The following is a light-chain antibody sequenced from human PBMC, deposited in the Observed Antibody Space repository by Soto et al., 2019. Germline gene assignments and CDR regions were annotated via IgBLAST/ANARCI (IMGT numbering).Light chain of an antibody. CDR3: QSYDSSLRYV. CDR2: DVS. J-gene: IGLJ1*01. CDR1: SSDVGGYNY. V-gene: IGLV2-11*01. Sequence: QSALTQPRSVSGSPGQSVTISCTGTSSDVGGYNYVSWYQQHPGKAPKLVIYDVSKRPSGVPDRFSGSKSGTSASLAITGLQAEDEADYYCQSYDSSLRYVFGTGTKLTVL.